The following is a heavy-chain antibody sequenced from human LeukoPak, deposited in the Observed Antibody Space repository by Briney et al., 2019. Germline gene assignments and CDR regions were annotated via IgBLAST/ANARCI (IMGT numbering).Heavy chain of an antibody. CDR1: GGSFSGYY. J-gene: IGHJ6*03. V-gene: IGHV4-34*01. CDR2: INHSGST. CDR3: ARGKGHSSRQLVRYSYYYYYMDV. Sequence: SETLSLTCAVYGGSFSGYYWSWIRQPPGKGLEWIGEINHSGSTNYNPSLKSRVTISVDTSKNQFSLKLSSVTAADTAVYYSARGKGHSSRQLVRYSYYYYYMDVWGKGTTVTVSS. D-gene: IGHD6-13*01.